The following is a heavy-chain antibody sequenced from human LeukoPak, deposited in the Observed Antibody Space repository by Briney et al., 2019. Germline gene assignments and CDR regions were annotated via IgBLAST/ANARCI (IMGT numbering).Heavy chain of an antibody. V-gene: IGHV1-18*01. CDR1: GYTFTSYG. J-gene: IGHJ6*03. Sequence: APVKVSCKASGYTFTSYGISWVRQAPGQGLEWMGWISPHNGNTNSAPKIQGRVTMTTDTSTSTAYMELRSLRSDDTAVYYCARAIGGYGSGTYYYYMDIWGKGTTVTVSS. D-gene: IGHD3-10*01. CDR3: ARAIGGYGSGTYYYYMDI. CDR2: ISPHNGNT.